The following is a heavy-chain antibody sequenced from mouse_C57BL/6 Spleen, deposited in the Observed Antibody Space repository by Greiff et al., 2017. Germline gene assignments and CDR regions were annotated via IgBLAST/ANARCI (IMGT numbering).Heavy chain of an antibody. Sequence: QVQLQQSGAELARPGASVKLSCKASGYTFTSYGISWVKQRTGQGLEWIGEIYPRSGNTYYNEKFKGKATLTADKYSSTAYMELRSLTSEDSAVYFWAYYYGSSYGYAMDYWGQGTSVTVAS. CDR3: AYYYGSSYGYAMDY. CDR2: IYPRSGNT. J-gene: IGHJ4*01. V-gene: IGHV1-81*01. D-gene: IGHD1-1*01. CDR1: GYTFTSYG.